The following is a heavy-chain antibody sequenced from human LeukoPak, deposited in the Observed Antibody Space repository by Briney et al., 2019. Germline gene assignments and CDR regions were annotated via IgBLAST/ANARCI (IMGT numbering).Heavy chain of an antibody. CDR3: ARVGDDNAFDI. CDR1: GFTFSSYA. CDR2: ISGSGVST. J-gene: IGHJ3*02. V-gene: IGHV3-23*01. D-gene: IGHD3-22*01. Sequence: GGSLRLSCAASGFTFSSYAMSWVRQAPGKGLEWVAFISGSGVSTYYADSVKGRFTISRDNAKNSLYLQMNSLRAEDTAVYYCARVGDDNAFDIWGQGTMVTVSS.